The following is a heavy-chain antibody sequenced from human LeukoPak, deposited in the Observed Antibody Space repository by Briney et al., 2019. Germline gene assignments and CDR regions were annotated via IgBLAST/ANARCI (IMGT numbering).Heavy chain of an antibody. CDR2: IKQDGSEK. CDR3: ARTRYYYDSSGYFLY. D-gene: IGHD3-22*01. Sequence: QPGGSLRLSCAASGFIFSSFGMNWVRQAPGKGLEWVANIKQDGSEKYYVDSVKGRFTISRDNAKNSLYLQMNSLRAEDTAVYYCARTRYYYDSSGYFLYWGQGTLVTVSS. V-gene: IGHV3-7*04. J-gene: IGHJ4*02. CDR1: GFIFSSFG.